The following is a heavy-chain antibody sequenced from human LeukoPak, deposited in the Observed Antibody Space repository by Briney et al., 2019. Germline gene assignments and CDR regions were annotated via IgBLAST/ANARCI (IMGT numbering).Heavy chain of an antibody. CDR2: IYYNGNT. D-gene: IGHD1-26*01. CDR1: DGSINNYY. V-gene: IGHV4-59*01. Sequence: TSETLSLTCSVSDGSINNYYWNWIRRPPGKGLEWIGYIYYNGNTNYSPSLKSRVTMSVDTSKNLFSLKVSSVTAADTAVYYCARGRSNYYGMDVWGQGTTVTVSS. J-gene: IGHJ6*02. CDR3: ARGRSNYYGMDV.